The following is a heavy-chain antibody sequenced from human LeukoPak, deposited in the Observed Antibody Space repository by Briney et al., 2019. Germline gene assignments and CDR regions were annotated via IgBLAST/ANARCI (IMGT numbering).Heavy chain of an antibody. V-gene: IGHV4-39*07. Sequence: PSETLSLTCTVSGGSISSSSYYWGWIRQPPGKGLEWIGSIYYSGNTYYNPSLKSRVTISVDKSKNQFSLRLNSVTAADTAVYYCARGYDILTGYHPLDYWGQGTLVTVSS. CDR1: GGSISSSSYY. J-gene: IGHJ4*02. CDR2: IYYSGNT. CDR3: ARGYDILTGYHPLDY. D-gene: IGHD3-9*01.